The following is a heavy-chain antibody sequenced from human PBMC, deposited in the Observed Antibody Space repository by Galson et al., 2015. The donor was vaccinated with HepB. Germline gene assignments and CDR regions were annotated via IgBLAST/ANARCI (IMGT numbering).Heavy chain of an antibody. J-gene: IGHJ6*02. CDR2: IYSGGST. CDR3: ARGVAAAGTFPWTYYYGMDV. V-gene: IGHV3-66*01. Sequence: SLRLSCAASGFTVSSNYMSWVRQAPGKGLEWVSVIYSGGSTYYADSVKGRFTISRDNSKNTLYLQMNSLRAEDTAVYYCARGVAAAGTFPWTYYYGMDVWGQGTTVTVSS. CDR1: GFTVSSNY. D-gene: IGHD6-13*01.